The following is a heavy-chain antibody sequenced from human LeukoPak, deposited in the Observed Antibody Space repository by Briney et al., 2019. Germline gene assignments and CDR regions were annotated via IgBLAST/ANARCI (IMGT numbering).Heavy chain of an antibody. D-gene: IGHD2-8*01. Sequence: GGSLRLSCAASGFTFSSYWMSWVRQAPGKGLEWVSGISWNSGSIGYADSVKGRFTISRDNAKNSLYLQMNSLRAEDTALYYCAKDPDCTSGICYTFFDYWGQGTLVTVSS. CDR3: AKDPDCTSGICYTFFDY. CDR1: GFTFSSYW. CDR2: ISWNSGSI. J-gene: IGHJ4*02. V-gene: IGHV3-9*01.